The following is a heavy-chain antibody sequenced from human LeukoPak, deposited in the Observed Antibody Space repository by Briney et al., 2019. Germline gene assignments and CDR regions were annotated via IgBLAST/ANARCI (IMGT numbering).Heavy chain of an antibody. D-gene: IGHD3-16*02. V-gene: IGHV4-59*01. CDR1: GGSISSYY. CDR2: IYYSGST. CDR3: ARDGSGGLWGSYLV. J-gene: IGHJ4*02. Sequence: KSSETLSLTCTVSGGSISSYYWSWIRQPPGKGLEWIGYIYYSGSTNYNPSLKSRVTISVDTSKNQFSLKLSSVTAADTAVYYCARDGSGGLWGSYLVWGQGTLVTVSS.